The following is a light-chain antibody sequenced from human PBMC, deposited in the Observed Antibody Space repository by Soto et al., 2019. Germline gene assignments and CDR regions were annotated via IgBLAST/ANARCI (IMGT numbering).Light chain of an antibody. J-gene: IGKJ5*01. Sequence: DIQMTQSPSSLPASVGDRVTITCRASQSISSYLNRYQQKPGKAPKLLIYAASTLQSGVPSRFSGSGSGTDFALTISSLQPEDFATYYCQQSYSAPPITFGQGTRLEIK. CDR3: QQSYSAPPIT. CDR1: QSISSY. V-gene: IGKV1-39*01. CDR2: AAS.